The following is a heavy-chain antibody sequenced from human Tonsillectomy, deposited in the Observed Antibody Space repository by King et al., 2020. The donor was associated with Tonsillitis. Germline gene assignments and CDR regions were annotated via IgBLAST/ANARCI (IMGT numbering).Heavy chain of an antibody. D-gene: IGHD3-22*01. J-gene: IGHJ4*02. V-gene: IGHV3-30*04. CDR1: GFTFSSYA. CDR3: ASWDYYDSSGYYLVDY. CDR2: ISYDGSNK. Sequence: VQLVESGGGVFQPGRSLRLSCAASGFTFSSYAMHWVRQAPGKGLEWVAVISYDGSNKYYADSVKGRFTISRDNSKNTLYLQMNSLRAEDTAVYYCASWDYYDSSGYYLVDYWGQGTLVTVSS.